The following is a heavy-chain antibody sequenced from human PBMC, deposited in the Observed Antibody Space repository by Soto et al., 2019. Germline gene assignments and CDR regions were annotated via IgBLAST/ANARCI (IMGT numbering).Heavy chain of an antibody. Sequence: SVKVSCKASGGTFSSYAISWVRQAPGQGLEWMGGIIPIFGTANYAQKFQGRVTITADESTSTAYMELSSLRSEDTAVYYCALGNYCSGGSCHPTHPLYNWFYPWG. D-gene: IGHD2-15*01. CDR1: GGTFSSYA. J-gene: IGHJ5*02. CDR3: ALGNYCSGGSCHPTHPLYNWFYP. V-gene: IGHV1-69*13. CDR2: IIPIFGTA.